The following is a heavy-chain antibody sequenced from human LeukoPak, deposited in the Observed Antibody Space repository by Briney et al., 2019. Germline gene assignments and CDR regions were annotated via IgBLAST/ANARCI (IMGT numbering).Heavy chain of an antibody. V-gene: IGHV1-18*01. Sequence: GASVKVSCKASGYTFTSYGISWVRQAPGQGLDWMGWISAYNGNTNYAQKLQGRVTMTTDTSTSTAYMELRSLRSDDTAVYYCASYGIVVAWGAFDIWGQGTMVTVSS. J-gene: IGHJ3*02. CDR3: ASYGIVVAWGAFDI. CDR1: GYTFTSYG. CDR2: ISAYNGNT. D-gene: IGHD3-22*01.